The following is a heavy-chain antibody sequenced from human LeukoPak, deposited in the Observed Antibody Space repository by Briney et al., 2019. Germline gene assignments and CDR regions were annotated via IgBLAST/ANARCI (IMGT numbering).Heavy chain of an antibody. V-gene: IGHV1-24*01. Sequence: ASVKVSCKVSGYTLTELSMHWVRQAPGKGLEWIGGINPEDGETIYAQKFQGRVTMTEDTSTDTAYMELSSLRSEDTAVYYCATDPSKIIVGATRPAFDIWGQGTMVTVSS. J-gene: IGHJ3*02. CDR1: GYTLTELS. CDR2: INPEDGET. D-gene: IGHD1-26*01. CDR3: ATDPSKIIVGATRPAFDI.